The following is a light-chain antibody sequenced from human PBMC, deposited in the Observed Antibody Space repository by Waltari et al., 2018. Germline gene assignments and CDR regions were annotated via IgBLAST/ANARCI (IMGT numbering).Light chain of an antibody. J-gene: IGKJ4*01. CDR3: QQHTDWPLT. CDR2: GAS. Sequence: EIVLTQSPATLSLSPGERATLPCRASQSVGSNLAWYQQKPGLTPRLVIYGASNRATGIPDRFSASGSGTDFTLTISSLEPDDFAVYYCQQHTDWPLTFGGGTKVEI. V-gene: IGKV3-11*01. CDR1: QSVGSN.